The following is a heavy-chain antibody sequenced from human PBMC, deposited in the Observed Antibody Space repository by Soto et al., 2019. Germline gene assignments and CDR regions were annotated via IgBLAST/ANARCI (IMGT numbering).Heavy chain of an antibody. V-gene: IGHV3-30-3*01. CDR3: SVYEGAGSYSPFDY. J-gene: IGHJ4*02. CDR2: ISYDGSNK. Sequence: QVQLVESGGGVVQPGRSLRLSCAAAGFTVSSYAMHWVRQAPGKGLEWVAVISYDGSNKYYADSVKGRFTISRDNSKNTMYLHMNSLRAEDTDVYSFSVYEGAGSYSPFDYWGQGTLVTVSS. CDR1: GFTVSSYA. D-gene: IGHD3-10*01.